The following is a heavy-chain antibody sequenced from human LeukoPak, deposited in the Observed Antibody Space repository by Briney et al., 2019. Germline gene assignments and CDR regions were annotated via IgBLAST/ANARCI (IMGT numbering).Heavy chain of an antibody. D-gene: IGHD6-19*01. Sequence: GGSLRLSCAASGFTFRSYAMSWVREAPGKGLEWDSAIGGSGGSTYYADAVKGRFTISRDNSKNTLYLQMNSLRAEDTAVYYCAKADTGSSGWYSRAWFFDYWGQGTLVTVSS. J-gene: IGHJ4*02. V-gene: IGHV3-23*01. CDR2: IGGSGGST. CDR3: AKADTGSSGWYSRAWFFDY. CDR1: GFTFRSYA.